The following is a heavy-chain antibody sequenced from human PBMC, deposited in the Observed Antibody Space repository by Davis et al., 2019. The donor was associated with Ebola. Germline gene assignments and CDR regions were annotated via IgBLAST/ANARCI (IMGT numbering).Heavy chain of an antibody. J-gene: IGHJ4*02. CDR3: AKLNTVTTWPVVGY. D-gene: IGHD4-11*01. V-gene: IGHV3-23*01. CDR1: GFTFSSYA. Sequence: GESLNISCAASGFTFSSYAMSWVRQAPGKGLEWVSAISGSGGSTYYADSVKGRFTISRDNSKNTLYLQMNSLRAEDTAVYYCAKLNTVTTWPVVGYWGQGTLVTVSS. CDR2: ISGSGGST.